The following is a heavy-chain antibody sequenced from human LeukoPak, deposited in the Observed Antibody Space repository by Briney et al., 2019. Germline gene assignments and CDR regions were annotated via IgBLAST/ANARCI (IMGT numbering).Heavy chain of an antibody. V-gene: IGHV3-20*04. D-gene: IGHD4-23*01. J-gene: IGHJ6*03. CDR1: GFTFDDYG. CDR3: AKDRRGKTVVTAPHYHMDV. CDR2: INWNGGST. Sequence: PGGSLRLSCAASGFTFDDYGMSWVRQAPGKGLEWVSGINWNGGSTGYADSVKGRFTISRDNSKNTLYLQMNSLRAEDTAVYYCAKDRRGKTVVTAPHYHMDVWGKGTTVTVSS.